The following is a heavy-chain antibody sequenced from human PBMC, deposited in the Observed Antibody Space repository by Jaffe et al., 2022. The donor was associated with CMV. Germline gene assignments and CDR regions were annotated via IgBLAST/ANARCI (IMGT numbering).Heavy chain of an antibody. CDR1: GFTFSSYS. D-gene: IGHD3-3*01. V-gene: IGHV3-21*01. CDR3: ARGGWKNYDFWSGHMPKPFDY. Sequence: EVQLVESGGGLVKPGGSLRLSCAASGFTFSSYSMNWVRQAPGKGLEWVSSISSSSSYIYYADSVKGRFTISRDNAKNSLYLQMNSLRAEDTAVYYCARGGWKNYDFWSGHMPKPFDYWGQGTLVTVSS. J-gene: IGHJ4*02. CDR2: ISSSSSYI.